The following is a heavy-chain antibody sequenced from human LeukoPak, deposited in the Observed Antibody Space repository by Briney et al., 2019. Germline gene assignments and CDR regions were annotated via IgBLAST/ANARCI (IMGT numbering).Heavy chain of an antibody. CDR2: ISGSGGST. V-gene: IGHV3-23*01. D-gene: IGHD6-13*01. J-gene: IGHJ5*02. Sequence: GGSLRLSCAASGFTFSSYAMSWVRQAPGKGLEWVSAISGSGGSTYYADSVKGRFTISRDNSKNTLYLRMNSLRAEDTAVYYCAKAGSSSWYGWFDPWGQGTLVTVSS. CDR1: GFTFSSYA. CDR3: AKAGSSSWYGWFDP.